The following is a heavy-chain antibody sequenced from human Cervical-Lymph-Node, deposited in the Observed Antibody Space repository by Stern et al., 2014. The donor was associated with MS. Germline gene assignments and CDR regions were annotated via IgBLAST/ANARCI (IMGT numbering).Heavy chain of an antibody. CDR2: IAWTDDK. Sequence: QITLKESGPAVVKPTQTLTLTFTFSGFSLSSDGICVTWILQPPGKVLEWLALIAWTDDKYLNTSLQTRTTISNEPYRNQGALTMTNVDPMDTATYYCARMVGATGYYYDVDVWGKGTTVTVSS. V-gene: IGHV2-70*01. CDR1: GFSLSSDGIC. CDR3: ARMVGATGYYYDVDV. J-gene: IGHJ6*04. D-gene: IGHD1-26*01.